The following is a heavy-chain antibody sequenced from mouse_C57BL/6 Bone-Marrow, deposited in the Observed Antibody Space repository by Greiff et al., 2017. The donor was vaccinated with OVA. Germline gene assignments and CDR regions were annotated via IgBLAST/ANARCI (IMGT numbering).Heavy chain of an antibody. Sequence: VQLQQSGAELVRPGASVKLSCTASGFNIKDDYMHWVKQRPEQGLEWIGWIDPENGDTEYASKFQGKATITADKSSNTAYLQLSSLTSEDTAVYYCTDGRFDYWGQGTTLTVSS. D-gene: IGHD1-1*01. J-gene: IGHJ2*01. CDR2: IDPENGDT. V-gene: IGHV14-4*01. CDR3: TDGRFDY. CDR1: GFNIKDDY.